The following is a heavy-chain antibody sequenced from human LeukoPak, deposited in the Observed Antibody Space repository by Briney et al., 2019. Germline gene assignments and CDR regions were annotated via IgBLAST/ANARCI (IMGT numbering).Heavy chain of an antibody. Sequence: SVTLSLTCTVSGGSISSYYWGWIRQPPGKGLEWIGSIYYSGSTYYNPSLKSRVIISVDKSKNQFFLKLSSVTAADTAVYYFASPGTYYYDSSGYYFSSWGQGTLVTVSS. CDR2: IYYSGST. J-gene: IGHJ4*02. V-gene: IGHV4-39*01. CDR1: GGSISSYY. D-gene: IGHD3-22*01. CDR3: ASPGTYYYDSSGYYFSS.